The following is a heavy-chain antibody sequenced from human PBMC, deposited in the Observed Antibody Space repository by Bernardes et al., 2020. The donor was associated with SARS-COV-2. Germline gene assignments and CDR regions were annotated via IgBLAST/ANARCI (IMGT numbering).Heavy chain of an antibody. CDR2: LNGDGSSV. V-gene: IGHV3-74*01. Sequence: AGSLRLSCAASGFTFSSYWMHWVRQVPGKGLVWVSRLNGDGSSVTYADSVKGRFTISRDNAKNTLYLQMNSLRADDTAIFYCVRGSGNYYFDYWGLGTLVTVSS. CDR1: GFTFSSYW. J-gene: IGHJ4*02. D-gene: IGHD3-10*01. CDR3: VRGSGNYYFDY.